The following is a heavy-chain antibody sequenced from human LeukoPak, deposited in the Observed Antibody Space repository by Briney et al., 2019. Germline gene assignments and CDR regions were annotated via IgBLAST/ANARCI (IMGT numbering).Heavy chain of an antibody. CDR3: ARGGYYDSSGYYYRPLFRH. CDR2: IYPGDSDT. CDR1: GYSFTSYW. Sequence: GESLKISCKGSGYSFTSYWIGWVRQMPGKGLEWMGIIYPGDSDTRYSPSFQGQVTISADKSISTAYLQWSSLKASDTAMYYCARGGYYDSSGYYYRPLFRHWGQGTLVTVSS. V-gene: IGHV5-51*01. J-gene: IGHJ1*01. D-gene: IGHD3-22*01.